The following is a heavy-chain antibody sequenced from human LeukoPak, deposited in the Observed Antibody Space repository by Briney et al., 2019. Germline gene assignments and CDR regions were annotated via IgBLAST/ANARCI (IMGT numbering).Heavy chain of an antibody. CDR3: ASKRHDSSSWYSFDY. D-gene: IGHD6-13*01. CDR2: IYYSGSA. V-gene: IGHV4-59*01. CDR1: GGSISSYY. Sequence: SETLSLTCTVSGGSISSYYWSWIRQPPGKGLEWIGYIYYSGSANYNPSLKSRVTISVDTSKNQFSLKLSSVTAADTAVYYCASKRHDSSSWYSFDYWGQGTLVTVSS. J-gene: IGHJ4*02.